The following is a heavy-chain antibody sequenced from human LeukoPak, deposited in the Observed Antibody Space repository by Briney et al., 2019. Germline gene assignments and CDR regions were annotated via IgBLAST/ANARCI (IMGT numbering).Heavy chain of an antibody. V-gene: IGHV4-61*02. CDR1: GGSISSGSYY. D-gene: IGHD3-3*01. CDR3: ARVRRHYDFWSGHDY. J-gene: IGHJ4*02. CDR2: IYTSGST. Sequence: SQTLSLTCTVSGGSISSGSYYWSWIRQPAGKGLEWIGRIYTSGSTNYNPSLKSRVTISVGTSKNQFSLQLSSVTAADTAAYYCARVRRHYDFWSGHDYWGQGTLVTVSS.